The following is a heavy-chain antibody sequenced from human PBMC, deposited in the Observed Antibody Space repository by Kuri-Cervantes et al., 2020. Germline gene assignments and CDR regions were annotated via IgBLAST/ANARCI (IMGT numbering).Heavy chain of an antibody. CDR2: VSGSGGST. J-gene: IGHJ4*02. CDR1: GFTFSSYA. CDR3: AQVAVTPIFDY. V-gene: IGHV3-23*01. D-gene: IGHD2-21*02. Sequence: GESLKISCAASGFTFSSYAMSWVRQAPGKGLEWVSAVSGSGGSTYYADSVKGRFTISRDNSKNTLYLQMNSLRAEDTAVYYCAQVAVTPIFDYWGRGTLVTVSS.